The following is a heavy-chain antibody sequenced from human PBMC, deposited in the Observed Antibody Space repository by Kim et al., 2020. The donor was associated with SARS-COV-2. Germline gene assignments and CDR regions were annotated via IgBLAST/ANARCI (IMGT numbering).Heavy chain of an antibody. V-gene: IGHV3-33*01. CDR2: IWYDGSNK. CDR3: ARDWGRGSYYQSIDY. Sequence: SLRLSCAASGFTFSSYGMHWVRQAPGKGLEWVAVIWYDGSNKYYADSVKGRFTISRDNSKNTLYLQMNSLRAEDTAVYYCARDWGRGSYYQSIDYWGQGTLVTVSS. D-gene: IGHD1-26*01. CDR1: GFTFSSYG. J-gene: IGHJ4*02.